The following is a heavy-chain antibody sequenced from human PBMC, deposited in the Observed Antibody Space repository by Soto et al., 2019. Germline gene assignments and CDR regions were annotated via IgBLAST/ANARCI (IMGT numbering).Heavy chain of an antibody. V-gene: IGHV3-9*01. CDR1: GFTFDDYA. Sequence: EVQLVESGGGLVQPGRSLRISCAASGFTFDDYAMHWVRQAPGKGLEWVSGISWNSGSIGYADSVKGRFTISRDNAKNSLYLQMSSLRAEDTALYDCAKGVAAWGFFDYLGQGTLVSVSS. CDR2: ISWNSGSI. CDR3: AKGVAAWGFFDY. J-gene: IGHJ4*02. D-gene: IGHD2-15*01.